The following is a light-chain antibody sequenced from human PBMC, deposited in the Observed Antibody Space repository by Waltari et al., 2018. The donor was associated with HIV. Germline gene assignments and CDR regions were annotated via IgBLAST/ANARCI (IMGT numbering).Light chain of an antibody. V-gene: IGKV4-1*01. J-gene: IGKJ3*01. CDR3: HQYYSTLQT. CDR1: RQVLLESDKKNY. Sequence: IVVIQQSASLAESPRERATTNCNSSRQVLLESDKKNYLAWYQQKPGQPPKWLIYRASTRESGVPDRFNGSGSGTDFTLTINSLQAEDVAVYYCHQYYSTLQTFGPGTKLNI. CDR2: RAS.